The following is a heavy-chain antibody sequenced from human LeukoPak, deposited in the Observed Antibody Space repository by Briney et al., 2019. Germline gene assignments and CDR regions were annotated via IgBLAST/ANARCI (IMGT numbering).Heavy chain of an antibody. CDR1: GYSFTSYW. Sequence: GESLKISCKGSGYSFTSYWIGWVRQMPGKGLEWMGIIYPGDSDTRYSPSFQGQVTISADKSISTAYLQWSSLKASDTAMYYCAILSYSHYDFWSGFDYWGQGTLVTVSS. CDR2: IYPGDSDT. CDR3: AILSYSHYDFWSGFDY. J-gene: IGHJ4*02. V-gene: IGHV5-51*01. D-gene: IGHD3-3*01.